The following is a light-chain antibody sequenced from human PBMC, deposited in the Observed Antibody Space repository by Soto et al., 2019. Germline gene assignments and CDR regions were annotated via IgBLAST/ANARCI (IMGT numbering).Light chain of an antibody. V-gene: IGLV2-14*01. J-gene: IGLJ2*01. Sequence: QSVLTQPASVSGSPGQSITMSCTGISSDIGGYDYVSWYQQHPGKAPKLLIYDVDNRPSGISNRFSGSKSDNTASLTISGLQAEDEADYSCSSYTSGTTLVIFGGGTKLTVL. CDR2: DVD. CDR1: SSDIGGYDY. CDR3: SSYTSGTTLVI.